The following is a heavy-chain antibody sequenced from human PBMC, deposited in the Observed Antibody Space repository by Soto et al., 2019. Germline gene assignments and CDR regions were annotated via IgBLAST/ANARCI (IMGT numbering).Heavy chain of an antibody. CDR1: GVTFSSYA. Sequence: GSLRLSCAASGVTFSSYAMSWVRQAPGKGLEWVSAISGSGDNTYYADSVKGRFTISRDNSKNTLYLQMNSLRAEDTAVYYCAKDSGSSWGPGEYFHHWGQGTLVTVSS. CDR3: AKDSGSSWGPGEYFHH. CDR2: ISGSGDNT. J-gene: IGHJ1*01. V-gene: IGHV3-23*01. D-gene: IGHD6-13*01.